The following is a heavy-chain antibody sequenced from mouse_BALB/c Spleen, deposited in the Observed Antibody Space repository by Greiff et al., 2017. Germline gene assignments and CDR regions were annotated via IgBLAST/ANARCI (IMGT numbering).Heavy chain of an antibody. V-gene: IGHV5-17*02. CDR1: GFTFSSFG. Sequence: EVQLVESGGGLVQPGGSRKLSCAASGFTFSSFGMHWVRQAPEKGLEWVAYISSGSSTIYYADTVKGRFTISRDNPKNTLFLQMTSLRSEDTAMYYCARSAARATLAWFAYWGQGTLVTVSA. CDR2: ISSGSSTI. CDR3: ARSAARATLAWFAY. D-gene: IGHD3-1*01. J-gene: IGHJ3*01.